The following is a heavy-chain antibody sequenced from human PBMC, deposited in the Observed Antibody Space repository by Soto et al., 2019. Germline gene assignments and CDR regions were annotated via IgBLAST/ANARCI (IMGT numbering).Heavy chain of an antibody. CDR1: GGSTSSDNY. CDR3: AREGCESSDGLDYCDS. D-gene: IGHD6-6*01. V-gene: IGHV4-30-4*01. CDR2: IYSSGNT. J-gene: IGHJ4*02. Sequence: QVQLQESGPGLVKPSQTLSLTCTVSGGSTSSDNYWSWIRQPPGEGLEWIGRIYSSGNTDYNPSLKSRLAISIDTSKNQFSLKLSSVTAADSAVYFCAREGCESSDGLDYCDSLGQGSLVTVSS.